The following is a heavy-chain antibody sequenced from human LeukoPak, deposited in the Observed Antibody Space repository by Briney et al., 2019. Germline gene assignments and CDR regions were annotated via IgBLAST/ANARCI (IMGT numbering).Heavy chain of an antibody. CDR2: ISSSGSTI. CDR1: GFTFSSYE. J-gene: IGHJ4*02. CDR3: ARVGEDYGDFPLFDY. Sequence: GGSLRLSCAASGFTFSSYEMNWVRQAPGKGLEWVSYISSSGSTIYYADSVKGRFTISRDNAKNSLYLQMNSLRAEDTAVYYCARVGEDYGDFPLFDYWGQGTLVTVSS. V-gene: IGHV3-48*03. D-gene: IGHD4-17*01.